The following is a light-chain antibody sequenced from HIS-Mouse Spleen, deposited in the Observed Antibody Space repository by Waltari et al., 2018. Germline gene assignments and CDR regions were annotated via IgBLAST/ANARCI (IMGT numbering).Light chain of an antibody. CDR3: CSYAGSSTWV. J-gene: IGLJ3*02. CDR1: SCDVGSYNL. V-gene: IGLV2-23*01. Sequence: SALTHPASVSGSPGQSITISCTGTSCDVGSYNLVSRYQQHPGKAPKLMIYEGSKRPSGVSNRFSGSKSGNTASLTISGLQAEDEADYYCCSYAGSSTWVFGGGTKLTVL. CDR2: EGS.